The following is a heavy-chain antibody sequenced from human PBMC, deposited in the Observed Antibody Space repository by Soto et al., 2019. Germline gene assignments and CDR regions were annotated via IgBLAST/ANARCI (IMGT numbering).Heavy chain of an antibody. CDR2: VYYTGNT. CDR1: GDSXRTFY. Sequence: SXTXSLACSVSGDSXRTFYGVCMRQSPGKELEWICYVYYTGNTNYNPSLKSRVTISVDSSKNQLSLKLTYSNAADTAVYYCARGRKVRNYADDSSDYFYFFDYWGQGTQCTVS. D-gene: IGHD3-22*01. J-gene: IGHJ4*02. CDR3: ARGRKVRNYADDSSDYFYFFDY. V-gene: IGHV4-59*01.